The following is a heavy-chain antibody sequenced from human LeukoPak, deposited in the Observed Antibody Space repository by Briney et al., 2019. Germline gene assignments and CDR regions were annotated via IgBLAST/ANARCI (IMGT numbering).Heavy chain of an antibody. Sequence: GGSLRLSCAASGFTFSSYAMSWVRQAAGKGLEWVSAISSGGGSTYYADSVKGRFTSTRDNSKNTLYLQMNSLRAEDTAVYYCAKVPAALYYFDYWGQGTLVTVSS. V-gene: IGHV3-23*01. J-gene: IGHJ4*02. D-gene: IGHD2-2*01. CDR1: GFTFSSYA. CDR3: AKVPAALYYFDY. CDR2: ISSGGGST.